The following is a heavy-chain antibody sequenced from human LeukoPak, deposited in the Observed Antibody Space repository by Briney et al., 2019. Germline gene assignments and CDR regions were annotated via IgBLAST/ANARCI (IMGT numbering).Heavy chain of an antibody. V-gene: IGHV3-23*01. CDR3: AKAHKSKIFGVVIRNYYYMDV. D-gene: IGHD3-3*01. CDR1: GFTFSSYA. Sequence: PGGSLRLSCAASGFTFSSYAMSWVRQAPGKGLEWVSAISGSGGSTYYADSVKGRFTISRDNSKNTLYLQMNSLRAEDTAVYYFAKAHKSKIFGVVIRNYYYMDVWGKGTTVTISS. CDR2: ISGSGGST. J-gene: IGHJ6*03.